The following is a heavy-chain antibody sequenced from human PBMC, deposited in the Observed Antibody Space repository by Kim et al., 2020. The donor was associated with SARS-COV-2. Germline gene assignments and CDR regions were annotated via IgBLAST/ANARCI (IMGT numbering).Heavy chain of an antibody. CDR2: ISYDGSNN. D-gene: IGHD3-22*01. CDR3: ARDPYYYDSSGYFPYYYYYYGMDV. J-gene: IGHJ6*02. Sequence: GGSLRLSCAASGFTFSSYAMHWVRQAPGKGLEWVAVISYDGSNNYYADSVKGRFTISRDNSKNTLYLQMNSLRAEDTAVYYCARDPYYYDSSGYFPYYYYYYGMDVWGQGTTVTVSS. CDR1: GFTFSSYA. V-gene: IGHV3-30*04.